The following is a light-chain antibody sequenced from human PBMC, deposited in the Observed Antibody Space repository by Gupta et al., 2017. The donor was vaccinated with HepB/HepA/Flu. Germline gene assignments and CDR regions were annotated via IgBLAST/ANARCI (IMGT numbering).Light chain of an antibody. CDR3: QSYDSSRGV. Sequence: QSVLTQPPSVSGAPGQRVTTPCTGSSSNIGAGYDVHWYQQLPGTAPKLLIYGNSNRPSGVPDRFSGSKSGTSASLAITGLQAEDEADYYCQSYDSSRGVFGGGTKLTVL. CDR2: GNS. J-gene: IGLJ2*01. V-gene: IGLV1-40*01. CDR1: SSNIGAGYD.